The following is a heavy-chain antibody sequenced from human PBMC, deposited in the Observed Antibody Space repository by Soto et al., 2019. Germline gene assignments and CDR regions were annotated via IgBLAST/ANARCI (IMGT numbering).Heavy chain of an antibody. CDR3: ARGDYCSDRSCYVVARY. D-gene: IGHD2-15*01. CDR2: FIPIFGTA. V-gene: IGHV1-69*06. Sequence: QVQLVQSGAEVKKPGSSVKVSCKASGGTFSSYAISWVRQAPGQGVEWMGGFIPIFGTAHYAEKCQGKVTMIADNSTSTAYMELSSLRSDDTAVYHCARGDYCSDRSCYVVARYWDEATQVTASS. CDR1: GGTFSSYA. J-gene: IGHJ4*02.